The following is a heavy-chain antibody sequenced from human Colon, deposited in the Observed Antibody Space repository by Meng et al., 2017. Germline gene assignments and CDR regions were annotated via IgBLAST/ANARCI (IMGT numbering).Heavy chain of an antibody. CDR2: IYTGGDT. CDR3: ARPHSSIWHYAFDI. CDR1: GIAVRSNY. D-gene: IGHD6-13*01. V-gene: IGHV3-53*01. J-gene: IGHJ3*02. Sequence: GGSLRLSCAASGIAVRSNYMTWVRQAPGKGLEWVPLIYTGGDTYYADSVKGRFIISTDSSKNTPYLHMNDLRAEDTAIYCCARPHSSIWHYAFDIWGQGTKVT.